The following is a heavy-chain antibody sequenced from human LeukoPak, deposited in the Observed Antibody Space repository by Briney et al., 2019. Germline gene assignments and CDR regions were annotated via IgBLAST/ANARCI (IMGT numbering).Heavy chain of an antibody. V-gene: IGHV3-23*01. D-gene: IGHD6-13*01. Sequence: ETLSLTCTVSGGSISSGGYYWSWIRQHPGKGLEWVSAISGSGGSTYYADSVKGRFTISRDNSKNTLYLQMNSLRAEDTAVYYCAKAGSIAAAGAFDYWGQGTLVTVSS. CDR3: AKAGSIAAAGAFDY. CDR1: GGSISSGGYY. CDR2: ISGSGGST. J-gene: IGHJ4*02.